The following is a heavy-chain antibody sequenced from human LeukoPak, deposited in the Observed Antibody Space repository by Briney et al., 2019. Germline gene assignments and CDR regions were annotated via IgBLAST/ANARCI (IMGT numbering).Heavy chain of an antibody. CDR3: ARAVGSPYYYDSSGYYGN. V-gene: IGHV1-18*01. D-gene: IGHD3-22*01. Sequence: ASVKVSFTASGYTFNSYGISWVRQAPGQGLEWMGWISAYNGNTNYAQKLQGRVTMTTDTSTSTAYMELRSLKSDDTAVYYCARAVGSPYYYDSSGYYGNWGQGTLVTASS. CDR2: ISAYNGNT. J-gene: IGHJ4*02. CDR1: GYTFNSYG.